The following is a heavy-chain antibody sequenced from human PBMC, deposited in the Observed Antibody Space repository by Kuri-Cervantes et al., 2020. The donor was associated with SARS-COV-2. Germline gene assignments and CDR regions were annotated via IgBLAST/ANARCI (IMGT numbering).Heavy chain of an antibody. D-gene: IGHD3-10*01. CDR2: INSDGSST. CDR1: GFTFSSYW. Sequence: GESLKISCAASGFTFSSYWMHWVRQAPGKGLGWVSRINSDGSSTSYADSVKGRFTISRDNSRNTLYLQMNSLTAEDTAIYYCAKYYYGSGTQYALDSWGQGTLVTVSS. V-gene: IGHV3-74*01. J-gene: IGHJ4*02. CDR3: AKYYYGSGTQYALDS.